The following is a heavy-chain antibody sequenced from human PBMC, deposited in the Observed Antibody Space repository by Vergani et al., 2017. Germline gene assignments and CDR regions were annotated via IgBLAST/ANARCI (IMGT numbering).Heavy chain of an antibody. V-gene: IGHV4-39*01. CDR1: GASIRSSNHY. D-gene: IGHD6-19*01. CDR2: IYYSGCT. CDR3: ARHSTVEWLVKLGWIDP. Sequence: QLQLQESGPGLVKPSATLSLICSVSGASIRSSNHYLGWIRHPPGKGLEWIASIYYSGCTYYNPSLKSRVTISVDTSKNQFSLKRSSVTAADTAVYFCARHSTVEWLVKLGWIDPWGQGILVTVSS. J-gene: IGHJ5*02.